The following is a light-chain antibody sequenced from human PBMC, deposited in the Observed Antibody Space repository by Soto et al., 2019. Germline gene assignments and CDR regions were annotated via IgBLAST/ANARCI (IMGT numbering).Light chain of an antibody. CDR2: EVS. V-gene: IGLV2-14*01. Sequence: QSVLTQPASVSGSPGQSITISCTGTSSDVGGYNYVSWYRHHPGRAPKLMIYEVSNRPSGVSNRFSGSKSGNTASLTISGLQAKDEADYYCSSYTTITTRVFGGGTKLPVL. J-gene: IGLJ3*02. CDR3: SSYTTITTRV. CDR1: SSDVGGYNY.